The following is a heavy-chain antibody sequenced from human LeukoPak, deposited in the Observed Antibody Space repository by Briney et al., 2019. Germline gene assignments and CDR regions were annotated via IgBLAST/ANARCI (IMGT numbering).Heavy chain of an antibody. Sequence: PGGSLRLSCAASGFTFRSYAMSWVRQAPGKGLEWVSGISGSGGSTYYADSVKGRFTISRDNAKNSLYLQMNSLRAEDTAVYYCATVTTVTWEKDYWGQGTLVTVSS. V-gene: IGHV3-23*01. J-gene: IGHJ4*02. CDR2: ISGSGGST. CDR3: ATVTTVTWEKDY. CDR1: GFTFRSYA. D-gene: IGHD4-17*01.